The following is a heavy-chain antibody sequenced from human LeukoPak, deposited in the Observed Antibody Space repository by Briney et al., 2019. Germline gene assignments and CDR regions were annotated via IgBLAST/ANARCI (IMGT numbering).Heavy chain of an antibody. CDR2: IIPIFGIA. V-gene: IGHV1-69*04. Sequence: GASVKVSCKASGGTFSSYAISWVRQAPGQGLEWMGRIIPIFGIANYAQKFQGRVTITADKSTSTAYMELSSLRSEDTAAYYCARGPITMVRGVISHFDYWGQGTLVTVSS. CDR1: GGTFSSYA. CDR3: ARGPITMVRGVISHFDY. J-gene: IGHJ4*02. D-gene: IGHD3-10*01.